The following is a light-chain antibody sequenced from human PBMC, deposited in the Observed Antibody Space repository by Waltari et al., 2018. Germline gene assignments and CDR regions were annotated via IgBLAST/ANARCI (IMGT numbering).Light chain of an antibody. CDR2: DVR. CDR1: SSDVGGYNY. CDR3: CSYAGSYTWV. J-gene: IGLJ3*02. V-gene: IGLV2-11*01. Sequence: QSALTQPRSVSGSPGQSVTISCTGTSSDVGGYNYVSWHQQHPGKAPKLMIYDVRNRPSWVPDRFSCSKSGNTASLTISELQAEYEADYYCCSYAGSYTWVFGGGTKLTVL.